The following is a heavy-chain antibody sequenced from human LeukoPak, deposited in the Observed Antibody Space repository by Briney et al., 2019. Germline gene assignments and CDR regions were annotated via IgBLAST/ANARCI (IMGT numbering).Heavy chain of an antibody. CDR3: ARRFRGYNYGQN. CDR1: GYDFTSYW. CDR2: LYPGDSNT. D-gene: IGHD5-18*01. J-gene: IGHJ4*02. Sequence: GESLKISCKGSGYDFTSYWIGWVRQMPGKGLEWMGILYPGDSNTIYSPSFQGQVTVSADRSINTAYLQWSSLKASDTAMYYCARRFRGYNYGQNWGQGTLVTVSS. V-gene: IGHV5-51*01.